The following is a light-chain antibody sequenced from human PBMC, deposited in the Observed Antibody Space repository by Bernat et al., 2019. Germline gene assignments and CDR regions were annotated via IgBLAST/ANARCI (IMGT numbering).Light chain of an antibody. CDR1: SSDVGGYNY. CDR2: DVR. J-gene: IGLJ3*02. Sequence: QSALTQPASVSGSPGQSITISCTGTSSDVGGYNYVSWYQQHPGRAPKLMIYDVRDRPSGISKRFAGSKSGNTASLTISGLLDEDEADYYCSSYTSSSTLVFGGGTRLTVL. CDR3: SSYTSSSTLV. V-gene: IGLV2-14*03.